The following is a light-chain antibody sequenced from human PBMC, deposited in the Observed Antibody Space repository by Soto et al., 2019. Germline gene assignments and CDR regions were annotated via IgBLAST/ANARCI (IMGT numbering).Light chain of an antibody. CDR3: ASWDDSLSGPV. CDR2: NND. Sequence: QSVVTQPPSASGTPGQRVTISCSGSSSNIGSNYVYWYQQVPGTAPKLLIFNNDQRPSGVPDRFSGSKSGTSASLAISGLRSEDEADYYCASWDDSLSGPVFGGGTKVTVL. J-gene: IGLJ3*02. V-gene: IGLV1-47*02. CDR1: SSNIGSNY.